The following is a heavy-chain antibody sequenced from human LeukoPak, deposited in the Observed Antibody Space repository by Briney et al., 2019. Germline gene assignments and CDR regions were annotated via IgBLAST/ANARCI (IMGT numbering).Heavy chain of an antibody. CDR1: GFTFSSYS. CDR2: TSSSSSYI. D-gene: IGHD6-19*01. Sequence: GGSLRLSCAASGFTFSSYSMNWVRQAPGKGLEWVSSTSSSSSYIYYADSVKGRFTISRDNAKNSLYLQMNSLRAEDTAVYYCARDYSSGWYGRDFDYWGQGTLVTVSP. V-gene: IGHV3-21*01. CDR3: ARDYSSGWYGRDFDY. J-gene: IGHJ4*02.